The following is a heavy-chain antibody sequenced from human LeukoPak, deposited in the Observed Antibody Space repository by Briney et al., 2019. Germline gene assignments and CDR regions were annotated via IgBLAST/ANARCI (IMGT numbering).Heavy chain of an antibody. CDR1: GYTFTSHG. V-gene: IGHV1-18*01. J-gene: IGHJ3*02. CDR2: ISIYNDDT. CDR3: ARAVAIPAADDAFDI. D-gene: IGHD2-2*01. Sequence: GASVKVSCKASGYTFTSHGISWVRQAPGQGLEWMGWISIYNDDTNYAQKFQGRVTMTTNTSTSTVYMELRSLRSDDTAVYYCARAVAIPAADDAFDIWGQGTMVTVSS.